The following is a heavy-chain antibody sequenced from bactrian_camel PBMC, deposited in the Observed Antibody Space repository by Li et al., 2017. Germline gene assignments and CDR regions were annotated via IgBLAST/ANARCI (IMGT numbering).Heavy chain of an antibody. V-gene: IGHV3S53*01. Sequence: VESGGGSVQPGGSLTLSCRTSGYKFGTCGMEWYRQAPGKERELVSTITNDGVIKHTGSVKGRFAITRDNAKDTIYLQMNSLKPEDTGMYYCKTDEGPRSPSDEICQRRWGQGTQVTVS. D-gene: IGHD1*01. CDR2: ITNDGVI. CDR1: GYKFGTCG. CDR3: KTDEGPRSPSDEICQRR. J-gene: IGHJ4*01.